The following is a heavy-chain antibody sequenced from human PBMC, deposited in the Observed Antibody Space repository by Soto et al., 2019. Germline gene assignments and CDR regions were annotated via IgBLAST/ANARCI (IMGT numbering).Heavy chain of an antibody. Sequence: QVQLVQSGAELKKPGSSVKVSCKASGDTFSGYPINWVRQAPGEGLEWMGRIIPVFGTTKDAQRFEGRGTFTADESTNPAYMALWGLLAEDTAVYYCARDGGFGELKYWGPGTLVTVSS. CDR3: ARDGGFGELKY. J-gene: IGHJ4*02. CDR1: GDTFSGYP. V-gene: IGHV1-69*18. D-gene: IGHD3-10*01. CDR2: IIPVFGTT.